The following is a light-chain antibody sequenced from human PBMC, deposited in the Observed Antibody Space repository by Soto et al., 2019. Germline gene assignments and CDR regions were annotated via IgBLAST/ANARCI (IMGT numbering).Light chain of an antibody. CDR2: AAS. J-gene: IGKJ1*01. Sequence: DIQMTQSPSSLSASVGDRVTITCRASQSISSYLNGYQQKPGKAPKLLIYAASSLQSGVPSRFSGSGSGTDFPLTISSLQPEDFATYYCQQSYSTPRTFGQGTKVEIK. CDR3: QQSYSTPRT. CDR1: QSISSY. V-gene: IGKV1-39*01.